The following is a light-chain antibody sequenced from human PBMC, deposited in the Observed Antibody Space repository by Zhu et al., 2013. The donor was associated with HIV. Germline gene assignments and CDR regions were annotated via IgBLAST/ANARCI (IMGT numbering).Light chain of an antibody. V-gene: IGLV2-8*01. CDR2: EVT. CDR3: SSYTSSSTLV. CDR1: RSDVGGYNY. J-gene: IGLJ1*01. Sequence: QSALTQPPSASGSPGQSVTISCTGTRSDVGGYNYVSWYQHHPGRAPKLMIYEVTKRPSGVPRRFSGSKSGNTASLTVSGLQPEDEAHYYCSSYTSSSTLVFGTGTTVTVL.